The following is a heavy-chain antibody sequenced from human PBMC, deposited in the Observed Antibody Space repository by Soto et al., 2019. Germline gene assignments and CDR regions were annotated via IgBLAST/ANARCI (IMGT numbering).Heavy chain of an antibody. V-gene: IGHV3-11*01. Sequence: GGSLRLSCAASGFTFSDYYMSWIRQAPGKGLEWVSYISSSGSTIYYADSVKGRFTISRDNAKNSLYLQMNSLRAEDTAVYYCASLGYCSSTSCFPPDYWGQGTLVTVS. CDR3: ASLGYCSSTSCFPPDY. D-gene: IGHD2-2*01. CDR2: ISSSGSTI. J-gene: IGHJ4*02. CDR1: GFTFSDYY.